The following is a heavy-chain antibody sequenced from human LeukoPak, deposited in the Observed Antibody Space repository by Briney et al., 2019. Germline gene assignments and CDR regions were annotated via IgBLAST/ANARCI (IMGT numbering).Heavy chain of an antibody. Sequence: GGSLRLSCAASGFTFSSYAMHWVRQAPGKGLEWVAVISYDGSNKYYADSVKGRFTISRDNSKNTLYLQMNSLGAEDTAVYYCARSRAPRLTAMLDYWGQGTLVTVSS. D-gene: IGHD5-18*01. CDR1: GFTFSSYA. CDR2: ISYDGSNK. V-gene: IGHV3-30-3*01. CDR3: ARSRAPRLTAMLDY. J-gene: IGHJ4*02.